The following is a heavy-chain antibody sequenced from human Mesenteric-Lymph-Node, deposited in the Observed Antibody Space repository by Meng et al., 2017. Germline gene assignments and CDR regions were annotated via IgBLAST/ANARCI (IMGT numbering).Heavy chain of an antibody. CDR2: ISNTYRT. V-gene: IGHV4-4*02. Sequence: QLQLQEPGPGLFQPSGTLSLACGVSGDSIDNSKWWAWLRQSPGRGLEWIGEISNTYRTVYNPSLKRRLRISMDKSKNQFSLTLHSVTAADTAIYYCARERGREVGLFDFWGRGALVTVSS. D-gene: IGHD3-10*01. CDR1: GDSIDNSKW. CDR3: ARERGREVGLFDF. J-gene: IGHJ1*01.